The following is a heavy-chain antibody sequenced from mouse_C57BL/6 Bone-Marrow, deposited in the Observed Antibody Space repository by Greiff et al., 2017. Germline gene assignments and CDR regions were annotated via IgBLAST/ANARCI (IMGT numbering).Heavy chain of an antibody. V-gene: IGHV5-4*01. D-gene: IGHD2-4*01. CDR3: ASGGIRAWFAY. Sequence: EVQLVESGGGLVKPGGSLKLSCAASGFTFSSYAMSWVRQTPEKRLEWVATISDGGSYTYYPDNVKGRFTISRDNAKNNLYLQMRHLKSEDTAMYYCASGGIRAWFAYWGQGTLVTVSA. CDR1: GFTFSSYA. J-gene: IGHJ3*01. CDR2: ISDGGSYT.